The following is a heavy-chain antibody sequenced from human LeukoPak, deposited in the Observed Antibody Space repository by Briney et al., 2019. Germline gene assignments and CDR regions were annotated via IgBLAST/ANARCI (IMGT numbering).Heavy chain of an antibody. D-gene: IGHD2-2*01. J-gene: IGHJ5*02. Sequence: PGGSLRLSCAASGFTSSSYSMNWVRQAPGKGLEWVSSISSSSSYIYYADSVKGRFTISRDNAKNSLYLQMNSLRAEDTAVYYCARDPGSRGWFDPWGQGTLVTVSS. V-gene: IGHV3-21*01. CDR3: ARDPGSRGWFDP. CDR2: ISSSSSYI. CDR1: GFTSSSYS.